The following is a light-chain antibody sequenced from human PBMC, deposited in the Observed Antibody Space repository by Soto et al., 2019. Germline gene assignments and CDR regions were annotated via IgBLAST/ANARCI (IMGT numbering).Light chain of an antibody. CDR2: DTS. CDR3: QQYGSAPPLT. CDR1: QSVGSY. V-gene: IGKV3-20*01. Sequence: EIVVTQSPCTLSSSPGDRATPSCMASQSVGSYLAWYQQKPGQAPRLLISDTSSRATGIPDRFSGSGSVTDFTLTISRLEPEDFAVYYCQQYGSAPPLTFGGGTK. J-gene: IGKJ4*01.